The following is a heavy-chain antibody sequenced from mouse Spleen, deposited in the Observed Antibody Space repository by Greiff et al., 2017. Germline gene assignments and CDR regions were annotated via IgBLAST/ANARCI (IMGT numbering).Heavy chain of an antibody. D-gene: IGHD4-1*01. Sequence: EVQLQQSGPELVKPGASVKISCKASGYTFTDYYMNWVKQSHGKSLEWIGDINPNNGGTSYNQKFKGKATLTVDKSSSTAYMELRSLTSEDSAVYYCARSRLGSFDYWGQGTTLTVSS. J-gene: IGHJ2*01. V-gene: IGHV1-26*01. CDR2: INPNNGGT. CDR3: ARSRLGSFDY. CDR1: GYTFTDYY.